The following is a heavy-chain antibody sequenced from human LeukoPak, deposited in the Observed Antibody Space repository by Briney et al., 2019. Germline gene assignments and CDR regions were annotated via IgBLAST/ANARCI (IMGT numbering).Heavy chain of an antibody. CDR1: RFSFSTYS. J-gene: IGHJ4*02. D-gene: IGHD2-2*01. Sequence: GGSLRLSCAASRFSFSTYSMRWGRQAPGKGLEWVATISYDGRDTYYADSVKGRFTISRDNSKNTLYLQLSSLRSEDTAVYYCANGVRSNASCPDNWGQGTLVTVSS. CDR3: ANGVRSNASCPDN. V-gene: IGHV3-30*18. CDR2: ISYDGRDT.